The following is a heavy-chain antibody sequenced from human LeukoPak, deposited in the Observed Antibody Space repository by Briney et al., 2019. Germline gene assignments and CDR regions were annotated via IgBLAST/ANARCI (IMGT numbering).Heavy chain of an antibody. CDR2: IYPGDYET. D-gene: IGHD2-21*02. CDR1: GSRFINYW. CDR3: AIPPGYCGNDCSFDH. V-gene: IGHV5-51*01. Sequence: GGSLQISCEGSGSRFINYWIGWVRQLPGKGLGWMGIIYPGDYETRYSPSFQGLVTISVDKSISTAYLQWSSLKASDTAMYYCAIPPGYCGNDCSFDHWGQGTLVTVSS. J-gene: IGHJ4*02.